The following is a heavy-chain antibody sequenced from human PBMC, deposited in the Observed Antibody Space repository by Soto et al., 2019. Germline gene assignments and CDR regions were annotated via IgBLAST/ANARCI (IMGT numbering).Heavy chain of an antibody. J-gene: IGHJ6*03. CDR1: GFTFDDYA. CDR3: AKDTSRGGYYYYMDV. Sequence: EVQLVEFGGGLVQPGRSLRLSCAASGFTFDDYAMHWVRQAPGKGLEWVSGLSWESGTIGYAESVKGRFTISRDNAKNSLYLQMNSLRPEDTALYYCAKDTSRGGYYYYMDVWGKGTTVTVSS. D-gene: IGHD3-22*01. CDR2: LSWESGTI. V-gene: IGHV3-9*01.